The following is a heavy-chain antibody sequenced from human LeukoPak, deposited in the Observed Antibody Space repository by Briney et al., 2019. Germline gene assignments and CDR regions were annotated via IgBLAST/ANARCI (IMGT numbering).Heavy chain of an antibody. CDR2: LSDSGGST. D-gene: IGHD4-11*01. V-gene: IGHV3-23*01. J-gene: IGHJ5*02. CDR1: GFTFTTYA. CDR3: AKASRATLTTVINWFDP. Sequence: QPGGSLRLSCAASGFTFTTYAMSWVRQAPGKGLEWVSGLSDSGGSTYYADSVKGRFTISRDNSKNTLYLQMNSLRVEDTAVYYCAKASRATLTTVINWFDPWGQGTPVTVSS.